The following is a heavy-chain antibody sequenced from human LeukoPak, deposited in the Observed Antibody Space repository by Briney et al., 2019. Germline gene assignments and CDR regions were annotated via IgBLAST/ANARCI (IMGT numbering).Heavy chain of an antibody. CDR2: ISYDGGTK. CDR3: ARGVYSSSGNGYYFDY. CDR1: GFTFSHYA. V-gene: IGHV3-30*04. D-gene: IGHD6-6*01. J-gene: IGHJ4*02. Sequence: GGSLGLSCAASGFTFSHYAIHWVRQAPGKGLEWVTLISYDGGTKYYADSVKGRFTISRDNSRNTLFLQMNSLRTEDTAMYFCARGVYSSSGNGYYFDYWGQGTLVTVSS.